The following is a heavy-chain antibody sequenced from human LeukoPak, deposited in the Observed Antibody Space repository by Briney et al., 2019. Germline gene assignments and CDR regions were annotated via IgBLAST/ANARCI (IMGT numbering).Heavy chain of an antibody. V-gene: IGHV3-33*01. CDR2: IWYDGSNK. J-gene: IGHJ6*02. CDR1: GFTFSSYG. Sequence: GGSLRLSCAASGFTFSSYGMHWVRQAPGKGLEGVAGIWYDGSNKYYADSVKGRFTISRDNSKNTLYLQMNSLRAEDTAVYSCARDLASNEIRSGRYYYYYGMDVWGQGTTVTVSS. CDR3: ARDLASNEIRSGRYYYYYGMDV. D-gene: IGHD3-3*01.